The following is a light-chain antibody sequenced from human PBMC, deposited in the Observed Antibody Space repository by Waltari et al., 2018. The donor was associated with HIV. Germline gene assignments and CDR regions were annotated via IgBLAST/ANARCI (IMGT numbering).Light chain of an antibody. V-gene: IGLV2-8*01. Sequence: QSALTQPPSASGSPGQSVTISCTGTSSDVGAYNYVSWFQQPPGKAPKLMIYDVTKRPSGVPDRFSGSKSGNTASPTVSGLQAEDEADYYCASHAGSKDVFGGGTRLTVL. CDR3: ASHAGSKDV. CDR1: SSDVGAYNY. CDR2: DVT. J-gene: IGLJ2*01.